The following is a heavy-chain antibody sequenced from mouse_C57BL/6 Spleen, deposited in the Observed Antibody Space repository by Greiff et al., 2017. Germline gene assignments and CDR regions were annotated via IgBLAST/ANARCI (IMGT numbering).Heavy chain of an antibody. J-gene: IGHJ4*01. V-gene: IGHV1-50*01. CDR1: GYTFTSYW. D-gene: IGHD1-1*01. CDR3: ARDEVLLRAGPYYAMDD. CDR2: IDPSDGYT. Sequence: QVQLQQPGAELVKPGASVKLSCKASGYTFTSYWMQWVKQRPGQGLEWIGEIDPSDGYTNYNQKFKGKATLTVDTSSSTAYMQLSSLTSEDSAVSYGARDEVLLRAGPYYAMDDGGQGTSVTVAS.